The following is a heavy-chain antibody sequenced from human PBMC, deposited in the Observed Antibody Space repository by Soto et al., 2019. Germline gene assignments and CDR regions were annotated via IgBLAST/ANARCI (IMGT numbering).Heavy chain of an antibody. Sequence: ASVKVSCKASGYTFMSYPLHWVRQAPGQRPEWMVWINAGDDITQFSQKFQGRLTFTRDTSASTGYMELRSLRSEDTAVYYFARDAFTLVRGVIPDLDYWGKGTPVTVSS. J-gene: IGHJ4*02. V-gene: IGHV1-3*01. CDR1: GYTFMSYP. CDR3: ARDAFTLVRGVIPDLDY. CDR2: INAGDDIT. D-gene: IGHD3-10*01.